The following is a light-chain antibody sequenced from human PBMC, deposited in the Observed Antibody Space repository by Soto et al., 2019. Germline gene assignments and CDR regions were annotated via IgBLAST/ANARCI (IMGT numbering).Light chain of an antibody. Sequence: IQLTQSPSSLSASVGETVTITCRASQDIDNSLNWYQHQPGKAPKLLIYAVSFLETGVPSRFSGRGSGTVFSLTINSLQADDFATYYRQQHDGRPTMNFGQGTRLEIK. CDR2: AVS. CDR1: QDIDNS. V-gene: IGKV1-33*01. CDR3: QQHDGRPTMN. J-gene: IGKJ5*01.